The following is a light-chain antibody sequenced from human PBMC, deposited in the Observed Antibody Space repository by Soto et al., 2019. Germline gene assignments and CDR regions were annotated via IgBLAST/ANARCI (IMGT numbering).Light chain of an antibody. Sequence: EIVLTQSPGTLSLSPGERATLSCRASQSVSSRNLAWYQQKPGQPPRLLIYGASSRATGIPDRFSGSGSGTDFTLTISRLEPEDFAVYYCQQYGSSPRTFDQGTKVEIQ. CDR1: QSVSSRN. CDR3: QQYGSSPRT. CDR2: GAS. J-gene: IGKJ1*01. V-gene: IGKV3-20*01.